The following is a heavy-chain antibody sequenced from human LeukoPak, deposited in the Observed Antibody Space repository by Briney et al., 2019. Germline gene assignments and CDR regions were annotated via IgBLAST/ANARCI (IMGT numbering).Heavy chain of an antibody. V-gene: IGHV3-53*01. J-gene: IGHJ4*02. CDR1: GFTVSSRY. D-gene: IGHD2-21*02. Sequence: NPGGSLRLSCAASGFTVSSRYMSWVRQAPGKGLEWVSVIHGDGSTYYADSVRGRFTISRDNSKNTLYLQMNSLRAEDTAVYYCARGESSDCTCIDYWGQGTLVSVSS. CDR3: ARGESSDCTCIDY. CDR2: IHGDGST.